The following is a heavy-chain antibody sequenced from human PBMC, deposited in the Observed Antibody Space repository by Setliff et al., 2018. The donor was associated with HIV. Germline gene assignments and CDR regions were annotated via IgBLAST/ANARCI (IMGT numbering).Heavy chain of an antibody. D-gene: IGHD3-3*01. CDR3: MRGRSITIFGVAHFDF. CDR2: VYHSGTT. V-gene: IGHV4-38-2*01. CDR1: GYSISTAYY. J-gene: IGHJ4*02. Sequence: SETLSLTCAVSGYSISTAYYWGWIRQPPGKGLEWIGSVYHSGTTYYNPSLKSRVTISVDMSNNQFSLKVTSVTAADTAVYYCMRGRSITIFGVAHFDFWGQGTQVTVSS.